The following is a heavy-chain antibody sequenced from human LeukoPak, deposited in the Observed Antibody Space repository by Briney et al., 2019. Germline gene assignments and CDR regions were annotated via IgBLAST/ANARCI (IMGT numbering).Heavy chain of an antibody. D-gene: IGHD2-2*02. V-gene: IGHV3-21*01. CDR1: GFTFSSYS. CDR3: ARVERCSSTSCYTADY. J-gene: IGHJ3*01. CDR2: ISSSSSYI. Sequence: GVLRLSCAASGFTFSSYSMNWVRRAPGKGLEWVSSISSSSSYIYYADSVKGRFTISRDNAKNSLYLQMNSLRAEDTAVYYCARVERCSSTSCYTADYWGQGTMVTVSS.